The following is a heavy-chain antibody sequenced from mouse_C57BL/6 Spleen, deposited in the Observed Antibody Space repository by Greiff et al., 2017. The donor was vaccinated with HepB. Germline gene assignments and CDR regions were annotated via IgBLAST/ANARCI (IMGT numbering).Heavy chain of an antibody. CDR3: ASGAMVTTGFAY. V-gene: IGHV1-76*01. D-gene: IGHD2-2*01. J-gene: IGHJ3*01. Sequence: VQLQQSGAELVRPGASVKLSCKASGYTFTDYYINWVKQRPGQGLEWIARIYPGSGNTYYNEKFKGKATLTAEKSSSTAYMQLSSLTSEDSAVYFCASGAMVTTGFAYWGQGTLVTVSA. CDR1: GYTFTDYY. CDR2: IYPGSGNT.